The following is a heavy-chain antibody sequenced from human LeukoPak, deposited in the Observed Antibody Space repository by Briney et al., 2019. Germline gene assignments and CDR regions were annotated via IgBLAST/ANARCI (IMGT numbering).Heavy chain of an antibody. CDR2: INHSGST. D-gene: IGHD3-22*01. Sequence: KSSETLSLTCAVYGGSFSGYYWSWIRQPPGKGLEWIGEINHSGSTNYNPSLKSRVTISVDTSKNQFSLKLSSVTAADTAVYYCARSDYYDSSGYSVRKNNYFDYWGQGTLVTVSS. V-gene: IGHV4-34*01. CDR3: ARSDYYDSSGYSVRKNNYFDY. CDR1: GGSFSGYY. J-gene: IGHJ4*02.